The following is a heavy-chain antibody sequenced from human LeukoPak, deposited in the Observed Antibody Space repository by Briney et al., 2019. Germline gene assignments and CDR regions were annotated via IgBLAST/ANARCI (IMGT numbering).Heavy chain of an antibody. J-gene: IGHJ6*02. CDR3: ARDRGDSSSSGDYYYGMDV. D-gene: IGHD6-6*01. Sequence: ASVKVSCKASGYTFTGYDMHWVRQAPGQGLEWMGWINPNSGGTNYAQKFQGRVTMTRDTSISTAYMELSRLRSDDTAVYYCARDRGDSSSSGDYYYGMDVWGQGTTVTVSS. CDR1: GYTFTGYD. CDR2: INPNSGGT. V-gene: IGHV1-2*02.